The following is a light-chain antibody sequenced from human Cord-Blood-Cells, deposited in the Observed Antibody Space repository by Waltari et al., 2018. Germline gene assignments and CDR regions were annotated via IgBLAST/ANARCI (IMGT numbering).Light chain of an antibody. CDR1: SSDVGGYNY. V-gene: IGLV2-8*01. CDR3: SSYAGSNNWV. Sequence: QSALTQPPYASGSPGQSVTISCTGTSSDVGGYNYVSWYQQHPGKAPKLMIYEVSKRPSGFPERFSGYKSGNTASLTVSGLQAEDEADYYCSSYAGSNNWVFGGGTKLTVL. J-gene: IGLJ3*02. CDR2: EVS.